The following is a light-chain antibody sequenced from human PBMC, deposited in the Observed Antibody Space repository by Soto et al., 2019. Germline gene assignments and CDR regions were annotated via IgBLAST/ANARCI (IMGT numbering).Light chain of an antibody. CDR1: PSLLQTNGYTY. Sequence: DSVTTPSPLSPPLTPGAPASNSCRSSPSLLQTNGYTYLDWYLQKPGPSPQLLIYLTSIRASGVAEGCSGSGSGTEFSLKISKGVAEDVGGDYCRQSVQSPPWTFGPGTKVDIK. V-gene: IGKV2-28*01. CDR3: RQSVQSPPWT. J-gene: IGKJ1*01. CDR2: LTS.